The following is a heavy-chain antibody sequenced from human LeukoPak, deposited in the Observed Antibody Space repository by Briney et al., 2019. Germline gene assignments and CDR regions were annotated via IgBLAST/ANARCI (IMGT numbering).Heavy chain of an antibody. CDR3: SRHFALTAPGTIYFLH. J-gene: IGHJ1*01. Sequence: PSETLSLTCTVSGGSISSNSYYWGWIRQPPGKGLEWIGSIYYRGTTYYSPSLKSRVTISIDTSKNQFSLKLNSVTAPDTAVYYCSRHFALTAPGTIYFLHWGQGTLVTVSS. CDR2: IYYRGTT. CDR1: GGSISSNSYY. D-gene: IGHD6-13*01. V-gene: IGHV4-39*01.